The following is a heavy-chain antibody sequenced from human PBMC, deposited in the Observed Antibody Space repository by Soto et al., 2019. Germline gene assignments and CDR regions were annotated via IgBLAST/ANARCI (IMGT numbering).Heavy chain of an antibody. D-gene: IGHD1-20*01. CDR3: AKPPDYNWNDY. CDR2: VSGSGGGT. J-gene: IGHJ4*02. CDR1: GFTFSSYS. V-gene: IGHV3-23*01. Sequence: GGSLRLSCAASGFTFSSYSMNWVRQAPGKGLEWISAVSGSGGGTYYADSVKGRFTISRDNSRDTLYLQMNNLRAEDTAVYYCAKPPDYNWNDYWGQGTLVTVSS.